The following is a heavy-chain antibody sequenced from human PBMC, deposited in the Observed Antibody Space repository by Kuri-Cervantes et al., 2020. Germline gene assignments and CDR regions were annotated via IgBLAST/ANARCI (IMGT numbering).Heavy chain of an antibody. CDR3: ARRRYYGSGGQHFDY. V-gene: IGHV5-51*01. CDR2: IYPGDSDT. Sequence: GGSLRLSCNGSGHSFTSYWIGWVRQMPGKGLEWMGIIYPGDSDTRYSPSFQGQVTISADKSISTAYLQWSSLKASDTAMYYCARRRYYGSGGQHFDYWGQGTLVTVSS. J-gene: IGHJ4*02. CDR1: GHSFTSYW. D-gene: IGHD3-10*01.